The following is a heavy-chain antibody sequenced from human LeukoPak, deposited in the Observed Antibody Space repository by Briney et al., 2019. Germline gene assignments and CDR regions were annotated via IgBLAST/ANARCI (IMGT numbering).Heavy chain of an antibody. Sequence: VAAVKVSLKGSGYTFTSYVISWVRQAPGQGLEWMGCISAYNGNTNFAQKLQGRVPMTTDTSTSTAYMELRSLRSDDTAVYYCARAEVFWSGYSLDYYYGMDVWGQGNTVTVSS. D-gene: IGHD3-3*01. J-gene: IGHJ6*02. CDR3: ARAEVFWSGYSLDYYYGMDV. V-gene: IGHV1-18*01. CDR2: ISAYNGNT. CDR1: GYTFTSYV.